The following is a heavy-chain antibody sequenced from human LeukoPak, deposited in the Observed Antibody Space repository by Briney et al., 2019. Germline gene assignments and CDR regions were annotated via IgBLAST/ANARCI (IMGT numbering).Heavy chain of an antibody. J-gene: IGHJ5*02. CDR3: ARRGYYGSGSYRGRFDP. Sequence: PGGSLRLSCAASGFTFSSYSMNWIRQPPGKGLEWIGSIYYSGSTYYNPSLKSRVTISVDTSKNQFSLKLSSVTAADTAVYYCARRGYYGSGSYRGRFDPWGQGTLVTVSS. V-gene: IGHV4-38-2*01. CDR2: IYYSGST. CDR1: GFTFSSYS. D-gene: IGHD3-10*01.